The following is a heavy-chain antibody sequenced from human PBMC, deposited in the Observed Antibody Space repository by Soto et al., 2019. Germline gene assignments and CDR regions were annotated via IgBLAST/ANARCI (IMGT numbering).Heavy chain of an antibody. J-gene: IGHJ6*02. D-gene: IGHD3-3*01. V-gene: IGHV1-3*01. CDR3: ARSPRSGGNYYYAMDV. CDR1: GYTFTNYA. CDR2: INAGNGNT. Sequence: ASVKVSCKASGYTFTNYAMHWVRQAPGQRLEWMGWINAGNGNTIYSQKFQGRVTITRDTSANTAYMELSSLGSEDTTVYYCARSPRSGGNYYYAMDVWGQGTTVTVPS.